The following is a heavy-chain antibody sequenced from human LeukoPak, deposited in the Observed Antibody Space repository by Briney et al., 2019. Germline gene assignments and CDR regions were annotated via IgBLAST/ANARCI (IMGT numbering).Heavy chain of an antibody. CDR1: GFTFSSYA. V-gene: IGHV3-48*01. Sequence: GRSLRLSCAASGFTFSSYAMHWVRQAPGKGLEWVSYISSSSSTIYYADSVKGRFTISRDNAKNSLYLQMNSLRAEDTAVYYCARVKRVWGSGARGYWYFDLWGRGTLVTVSS. D-gene: IGHD3-16*01. CDR2: ISSSSSTI. CDR3: ARVKRVWGSGARGYWYFDL. J-gene: IGHJ2*01.